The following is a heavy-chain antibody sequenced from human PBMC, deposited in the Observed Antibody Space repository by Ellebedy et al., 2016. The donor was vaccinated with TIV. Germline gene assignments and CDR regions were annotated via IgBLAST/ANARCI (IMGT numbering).Heavy chain of an antibody. CDR3: AREFGYSSTWSMGFDS. CDR1: GGTFSSYA. Sequence: AASVKVSCKASGGTFSSYAISWVRQAPGQGLEWMGGIIPIFGTATYTQKFQGKFQGRVTFTADESASTAYMDLSSLRSEDTAVYYCAREFGYSSTWSMGFDSWGQGTLVTVSS. V-gene: IGHV1-69*13. CDR2: IIPIFGTA. J-gene: IGHJ4*02. D-gene: IGHD2-2*03.